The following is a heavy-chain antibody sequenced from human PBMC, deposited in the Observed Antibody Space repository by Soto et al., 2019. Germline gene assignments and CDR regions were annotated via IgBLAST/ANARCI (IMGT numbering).Heavy chain of an antibody. D-gene: IGHD7-27*01. Sequence: GASVKVSCKVSGYTLTELSMHWVRQAPGKGLEWMGGFDPEDGETIYAQKFQGRVTMTEDTSTDTAYMELSSLRSEDTAVYYCATDTHNWGSYYYGMDVWGHGTTVTVS. V-gene: IGHV1-24*01. CDR1: GYTLTELS. CDR2: FDPEDGET. J-gene: IGHJ6*02. CDR3: ATDTHNWGSYYYGMDV.